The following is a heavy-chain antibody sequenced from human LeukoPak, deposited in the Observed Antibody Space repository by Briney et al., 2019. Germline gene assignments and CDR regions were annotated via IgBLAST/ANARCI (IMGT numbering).Heavy chain of an antibody. CDR2: ISYDASNK. CDR1: GFTFNTYG. V-gene: IGHV3-30*18. CDR3: AKGVGGYTIGYYFDY. Sequence: GRSLRLSCAASGFTFNTYGMHWVRQAPGKGLEWVAVISYDASNKNYADPVKGRFTISRDYSKNTVYLQMNSLRAEDTAVYFCAKGVGGYTIGYYFDYWGQGTLVTVSS. D-gene: IGHD5-18*01. J-gene: IGHJ4*02.